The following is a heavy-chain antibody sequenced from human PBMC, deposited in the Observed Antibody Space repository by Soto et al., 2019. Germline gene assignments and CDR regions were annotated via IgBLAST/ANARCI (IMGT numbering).Heavy chain of an antibody. CDR1: GGSISSYD. Sequence: SETLSLTGTVSGGSISSYDWSWIRQPPGKGLEWIGYIYYSGITNYNPSLKSRVTISVDTSRNQFSLKLSSVTAADTAVYYCARGITPRTNDAFDSWGQGKMVTVSS. CDR3: ARGITPRTNDAFDS. J-gene: IGHJ3*02. CDR2: IYYSGIT. V-gene: IGHV4-59*01. D-gene: IGHD3-3*01.